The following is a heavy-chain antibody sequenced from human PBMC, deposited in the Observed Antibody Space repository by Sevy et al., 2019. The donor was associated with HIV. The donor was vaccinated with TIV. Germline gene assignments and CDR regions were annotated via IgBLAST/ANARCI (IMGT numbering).Heavy chain of an antibody. Sequence: GGSLRLSCAASGFTFDDYAMHWVRQVAGKGLEWVSGINWNGGTIGYADSVKGPFTISRDNAKRFLYLEMNSLRIEETAVYYCAKDKVVHSNGWTEPLDYWGQGIQVTVSS. CDR2: INWNGGTI. D-gene: IGHD6-19*01. J-gene: IGHJ4*02. V-gene: IGHV3-9*01. CDR1: GFTFDDYA. CDR3: AKDKVVHSNGWTEPLDY.